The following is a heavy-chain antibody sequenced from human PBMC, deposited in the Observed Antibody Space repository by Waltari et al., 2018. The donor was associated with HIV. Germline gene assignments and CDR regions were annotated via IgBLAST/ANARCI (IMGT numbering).Heavy chain of an antibody. V-gene: IGHV3-48*01. D-gene: IGHD1-26*01. J-gene: IGHJ3*01. CDR3: ARDAGGGSYTPL. CDR2: ISRSSSTI. CDR1: GFTFSSYS. Sequence: EVQLVESGGGLVQPGGSLRLSCAASGFTFSSYSMNWVRQAPGKGLEWVSYISRSSSTIYYADSVKGRFTISRDNAKNSLYLQMNSLRAEDTAVYYCARDAGGGSYTPLWGQGTMVTVSS.